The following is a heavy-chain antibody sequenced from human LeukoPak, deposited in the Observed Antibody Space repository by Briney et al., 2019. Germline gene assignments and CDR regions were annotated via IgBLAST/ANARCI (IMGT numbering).Heavy chain of an antibody. D-gene: IGHD2-2*01. CDR2: INHNGST. CDR1: GGSFSDYY. Sequence: PSETLSLTCAVYGGSFSDYYWSWIRQPPGKGLEWIGEINHNGSTNYNPSLKSRVTISVDTSKNQFSLKLSSVTAADTAVYYCARGNIVVVPAARYYYYYMDVWGKGTTVTVSS. V-gene: IGHV4-34*01. CDR3: ARGNIVVVPAARYYYYYMDV. J-gene: IGHJ6*03.